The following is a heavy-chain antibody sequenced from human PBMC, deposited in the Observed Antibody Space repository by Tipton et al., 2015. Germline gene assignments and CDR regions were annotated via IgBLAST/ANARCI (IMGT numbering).Heavy chain of an antibody. Sequence: TLSLTCSVSGGSINKYYLTWIRQPPGKGLEWIGYIYHSGSTNYNPSLKSRVTISVDTSKTQFSLKMSSVTASDTAVYYCARARGRHGGLFDSWGQGILVTVSS. D-gene: IGHD4-23*01. CDR2: IYHSGST. CDR3: ARARGRHGGLFDS. CDR1: GGSINKYY. J-gene: IGHJ4*02. V-gene: IGHV4-4*09.